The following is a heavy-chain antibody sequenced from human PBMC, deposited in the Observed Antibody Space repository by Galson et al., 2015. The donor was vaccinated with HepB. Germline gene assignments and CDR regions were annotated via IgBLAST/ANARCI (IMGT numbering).Heavy chain of an antibody. J-gene: IGHJ6*02. V-gene: IGHV3-30*03. CDR1: GFIFSNYG. Sequence: SLRLSCAASGFIFSNYGMHWVRQAPGKGLEWVAVISYDESHKDFADSVKGRLTISRDDSKNTLYLQRNSLRGEDTAVYYCARAYCGAECYGLDVWGQGTTVTVSS. CDR2: ISYDESHK. CDR3: ARAYCGAECYGLDV. D-gene: IGHD2-21*01.